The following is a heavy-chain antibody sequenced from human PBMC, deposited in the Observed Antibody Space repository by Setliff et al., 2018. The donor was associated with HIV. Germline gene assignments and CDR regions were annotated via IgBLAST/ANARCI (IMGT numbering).Heavy chain of an antibody. CDR3: ARLAVAGTGYYHYYMDV. V-gene: IGHV4-59*08. D-gene: IGHD6-19*01. CDR2: IYYSGST. CDR1: GGSISSHY. J-gene: IGHJ6*03. Sequence: PSETLSLTCAVSGGSISSHYWSWIRQPPGKGLEWIGYIYYSGSTNYNPSLKSRVNISIDTSKNQFSLKLSSVTAADTAVYYCARLAVAGTGYYHYYMDVWGKGTTVTVS.